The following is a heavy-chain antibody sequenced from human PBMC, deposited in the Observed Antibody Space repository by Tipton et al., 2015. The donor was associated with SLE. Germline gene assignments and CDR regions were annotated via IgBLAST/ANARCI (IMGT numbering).Heavy chain of an antibody. V-gene: IGHV1-69*04. J-gene: IGHJ3*02. Sequence: QSGPEVKKPGSSVKVSCKASGGTFSSYAISWVRQAPGQGLEWMGGIIPILGIANYAQKYQGRVTITADKSTSTAYMELSSLRSEDTAVYYCARDWRIGGAFDIWVQGTMVTISS. CDR2: IIPILGIA. CDR3: ARDWRIGGAFDI. CDR1: GGTFSSYA. D-gene: IGHD3-16*01.